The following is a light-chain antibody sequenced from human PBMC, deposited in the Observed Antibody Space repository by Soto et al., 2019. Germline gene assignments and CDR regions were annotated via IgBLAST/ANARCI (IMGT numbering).Light chain of an antibody. CDR3: QQYGSSPIT. CDR1: QSVYSRY. Sequence: EIVLTQSPGTLSLSPGERATLSCRASQSVYSRYLAWYQQKPGQTPRLLIYGASSRATGIPDRFSGSGSGTEFTLTISRLEPEDFAVYYCQQYGSSPITFGQGARLEIK. CDR2: GAS. J-gene: IGKJ5*01. V-gene: IGKV3-20*01.